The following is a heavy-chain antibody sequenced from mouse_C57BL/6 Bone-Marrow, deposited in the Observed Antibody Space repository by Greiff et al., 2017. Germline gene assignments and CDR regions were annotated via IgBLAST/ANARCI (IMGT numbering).Heavy chain of an antibody. Sequence: EVKVVESGPELVKPGASVKMSCKASGYTFTDYNMHWVKQSHGQSLEWIGYINPNNGGTSYNQKFKGKATLTVNKSSSTAYMELRSLTSEDSAVYYCAPYRGYAMDYWGQGTSVTVSS. CDR3: APYRGYAMDY. CDR1: GYTFTDYN. J-gene: IGHJ4*01. V-gene: IGHV1-22*01. D-gene: IGHD2-12*01. CDR2: INPNNGGT.